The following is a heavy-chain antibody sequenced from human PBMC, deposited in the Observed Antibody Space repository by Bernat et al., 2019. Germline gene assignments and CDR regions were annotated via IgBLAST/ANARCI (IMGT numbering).Heavy chain of an antibody. CDR3: ARDRPWELAWYFDR. Sequence: EVQLVESGGGLVQPGGSLRLSCAASGFTVSSNYMSWVRQAPGKGLEWVSVIYSGGSTYYADSVKGRFTISRDNSKNTLYLQMNSLRAEDTAVYYCARDRPWELAWYFDRWCRGTLVTVSS. D-gene: IGHD1-26*01. CDR2: IYSGGST. V-gene: IGHV3-66*01. J-gene: IGHJ2*01. CDR1: GFTVSSNY.